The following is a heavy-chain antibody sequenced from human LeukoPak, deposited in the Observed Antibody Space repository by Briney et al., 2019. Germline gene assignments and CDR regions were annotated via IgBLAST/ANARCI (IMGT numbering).Heavy chain of an antibody. CDR1: GGSISSSSHY. V-gene: IGHV4-39*07. CDR2: IYYSGST. Sequence: SETLSLTCTVSGGSISSSSHYWGWIRQPPGKGLDWTGSIYYSGSTYYNPSLMSRVTISVDTSKNQFSLKLSSVTAADTAVYYCARDQRLGYYYYGMDVWGQGTTVTVSS. CDR3: ARDQRLGYYYYGMDV. D-gene: IGHD6-25*01. J-gene: IGHJ6*02.